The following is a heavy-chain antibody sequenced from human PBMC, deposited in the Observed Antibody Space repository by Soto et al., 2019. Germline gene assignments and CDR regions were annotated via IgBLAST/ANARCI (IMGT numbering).Heavy chain of an antibody. CDR1: GGSIGRSSYY. D-gene: IGHD2-2*01. Sequence: PSETLSLTCSVSGGSIGRSSYYFGWIRQPPGKGLEWIGSLYYTGTTYYNSSLKSRGTIFAAKSKNQSFLRLSSLTAADTAVYYCGAYCSRTSCYDWFDPWGQGTLVTVSS. V-gene: IGHV4-39*01. CDR3: GAYCSRTSCYDWFDP. CDR2: LYYTGTT. J-gene: IGHJ5*02.